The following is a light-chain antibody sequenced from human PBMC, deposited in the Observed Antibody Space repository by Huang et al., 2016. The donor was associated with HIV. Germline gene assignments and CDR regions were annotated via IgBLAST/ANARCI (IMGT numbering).Light chain of an antibody. Sequence: DIQMTQSPSTLSASVGDRVTITCRASQSISYWVACYQQKPGKAPNLLIYKSSRLQSGVPSRFSGSGSGTEFTLTISSLQPDDFASYYCQQYHSYSWTFGQGTKVEIK. CDR2: KSS. CDR1: QSISYW. V-gene: IGKV1-5*03. CDR3: QQYHSYSWT. J-gene: IGKJ1*01.